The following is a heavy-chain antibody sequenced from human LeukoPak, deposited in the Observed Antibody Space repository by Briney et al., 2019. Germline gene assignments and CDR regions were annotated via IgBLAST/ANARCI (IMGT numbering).Heavy chain of an antibody. CDR3: ASLSVS. Sequence: GGSLRLSCAVSGFSVRTNYISWVRQAPGKGLEWVSVIFRDGSTYYGDSVRGRFSISRDDSKNMVYLQMNNLRAEDTAVYYCASLSVSWGQGTLVTVSS. J-gene: IGHJ4*02. CDR2: IFRDGST. CDR1: GFSVRTNY. V-gene: IGHV3-66*01. D-gene: IGHD2/OR15-2a*01.